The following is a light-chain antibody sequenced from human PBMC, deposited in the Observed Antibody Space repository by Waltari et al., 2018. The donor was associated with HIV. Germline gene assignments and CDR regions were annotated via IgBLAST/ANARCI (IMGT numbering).Light chain of an antibody. CDR3: LLSYSGARV. Sequence: QAVVTQEPSLTVSTGGTVTLTCGSSTGAVTSGQYPYWFQQKPGQGPRKLIYDTSNTHSWTPDRFSGSLLGGKAALTLSGAQPEDEAEYYCLLSYSGARVFGGGTKVTVL. CDR2: DTS. CDR1: TGAVTSGQY. V-gene: IGLV7-46*01. J-gene: IGLJ2*01.